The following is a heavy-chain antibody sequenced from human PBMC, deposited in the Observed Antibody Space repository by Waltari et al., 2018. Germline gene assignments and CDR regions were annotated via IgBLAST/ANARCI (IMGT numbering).Heavy chain of an antibody. J-gene: IGHJ6*02. CDR1: GYTFTGYY. D-gene: IGHD3-3*01. CDR2: INPNRGGT. Sequence: QVQLVQSGAEVKKPGASVKVSCKASGYTFTGYYMHWVRQAPGQGLEWMGWINPNRGGTNYAQKFQGWVTMTRETSISTAYMELSRLRSDDTAVYYCAREYYDFWSGIAYYGMDVWGQGTTVTVSS. V-gene: IGHV1-2*04. CDR3: AREYYDFWSGIAYYGMDV.